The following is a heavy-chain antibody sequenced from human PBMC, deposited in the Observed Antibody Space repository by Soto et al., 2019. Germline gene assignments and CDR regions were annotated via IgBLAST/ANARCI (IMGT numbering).Heavy chain of an antibody. Sequence: QVQLVQSGAEVKKPGASVKVSCKASGYTFTSYDINWVRQATGQGLEWMGWLNPNSGNTGYAQKFQGKVTMTRNTSIRTAYMELSSLRSEDTAVYYCACLCTGDFWGGYYRYYFYYMVFWGKGTTVTVSS. CDR1: GYTFTSYD. CDR3: ACLCTGDFWGGYYRYYFYYMVF. D-gene: IGHD3-3*01. V-gene: IGHV1-8*01. CDR2: LNPNSGNT. J-gene: IGHJ6*03.